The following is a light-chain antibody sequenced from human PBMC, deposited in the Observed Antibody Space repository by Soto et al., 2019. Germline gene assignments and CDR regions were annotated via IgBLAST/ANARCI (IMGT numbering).Light chain of an antibody. CDR2: RNN. CDR1: TSNIGSNY. V-gene: IGLV1-47*01. CDR3: SSYTSSITYV. J-gene: IGLJ1*01. Sequence: QSILTQPPSASGTPGQRVTISCSGNTSNIGSNYVYWYQQLPETAPKLLIYRNNQRPSGVPDRFSGSKSGTSASLAISGLRSEDEADYYCSSYTSSITYVFGTGTKLTVL.